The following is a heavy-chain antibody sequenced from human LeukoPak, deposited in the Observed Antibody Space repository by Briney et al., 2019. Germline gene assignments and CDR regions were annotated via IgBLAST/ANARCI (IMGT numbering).Heavy chain of an antibody. Sequence: PSETLSLTCAVYGGSFSGYYWSWIRQPPGKGLEWIGEINHSGSTNYNPSLKSRVTISVDTSKNQFSLKLNSVTAADTAVYYCARVLEGSSGQHWYFDLWGRGTLVTVSS. CDR2: INHSGST. CDR1: GGSFSGYY. J-gene: IGHJ2*01. V-gene: IGHV4-34*01. D-gene: IGHD6-19*01. CDR3: ARVLEGSSGQHWYFDL.